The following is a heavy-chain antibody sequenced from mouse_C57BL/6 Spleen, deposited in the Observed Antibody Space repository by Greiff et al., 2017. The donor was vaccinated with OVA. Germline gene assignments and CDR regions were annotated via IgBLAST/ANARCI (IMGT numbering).Heavy chain of an antibody. CDR2: IFPGSGST. Sequence: VQLQQSGPELVKPGASVKISCKASGYTFTDYYINWVKQRPGQGLEWIGWIFPGSGSTYYNEKFKGKATLTVDKSSSTAYMLLSGLTSEDSAVYFCARQHAMDYWGQGTSVTVSS. CDR1: GYTFTDYY. CDR3: ARQHAMDY. V-gene: IGHV1-75*01. J-gene: IGHJ4*01.